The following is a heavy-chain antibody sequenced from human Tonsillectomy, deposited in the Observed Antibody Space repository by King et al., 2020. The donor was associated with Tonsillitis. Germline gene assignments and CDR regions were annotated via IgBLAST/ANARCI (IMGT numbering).Heavy chain of an antibody. Sequence: VQLVESGGGLVQPGGSLRHSCAASGFTFSSYAMSWVRQAPGKGLEWVSAISGSGGSTYYADSVKGRFTISRDNSKNTLYLQMNSLRAEDTAVFYCAKDLWSKQQLPYYFDYWGQGTLVTVSS. V-gene: IGHV3-23*04. CDR2: ISGSGGST. CDR3: AKDLWSKQQLPYYFDY. CDR1: GFTFSSYA. D-gene: IGHD6-13*01. J-gene: IGHJ4*02.